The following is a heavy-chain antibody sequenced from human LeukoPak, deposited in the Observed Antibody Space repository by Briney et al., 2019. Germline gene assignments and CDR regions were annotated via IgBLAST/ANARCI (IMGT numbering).Heavy chain of an antibody. CDR3: ASLPGYYGSGSYNY. CDR1: GGSISSSSYY. J-gene: IGHJ4*02. D-gene: IGHD3-10*01. Sequence: SETLSLTCTVSGGSISSSSYYWGWIRQPPGKGLEWIGSIYYSGSTYYNPSLKSQVTISVDTSKNQFSLKLSSVTAADTAVYYCASLPGYYGSGSYNYWGQGTLVTVSS. CDR2: IYYSGST. V-gene: IGHV4-39*07.